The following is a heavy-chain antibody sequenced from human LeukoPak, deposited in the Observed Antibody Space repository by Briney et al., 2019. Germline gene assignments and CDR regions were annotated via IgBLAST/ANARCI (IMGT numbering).Heavy chain of an antibody. D-gene: IGHD1-26*01. CDR3: ARVVLGWELRGGYYFDY. CDR1: GYTFTSYG. V-gene: IGHV1-18*01. J-gene: IGHJ4*02. Sequence: GASVKVSCKASGYTFTSYGISWVRQAPGQGLEWMGWISAYNGNTNYAQKLQGRVTMTTDTSTSTAYMELRSLRSDDTAVYYCARVVLGWELRGGYYFDYWGQGTLVTVSS. CDR2: ISAYNGNT.